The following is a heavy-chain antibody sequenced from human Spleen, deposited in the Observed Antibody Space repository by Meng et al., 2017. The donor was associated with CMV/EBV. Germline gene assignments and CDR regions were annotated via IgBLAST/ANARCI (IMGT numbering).Heavy chain of an antibody. J-gene: IGHJ6*02. Sequence: GGSLRLSCAASGITLSDHYMDWVRQAPGKGLEWVGRTRDKAKSYTTEYAPSVKGRFTISRDDSKNTLYLQMNSLKTEDTAVYYCTTDRRLAVTRDYYYYGMDVWGQGTTVTVSS. CDR3: TTDRRLAVTRDYYYYGMDV. CDR1: GITLSDHY. D-gene: IGHD6-19*01. CDR2: TRDKAKSYTT. V-gene: IGHV3-72*01.